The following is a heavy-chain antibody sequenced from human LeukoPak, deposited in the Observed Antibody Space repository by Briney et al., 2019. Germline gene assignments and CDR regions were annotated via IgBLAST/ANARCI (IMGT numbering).Heavy chain of an antibody. Sequence: ASVKVSCKASGYTFTSYDINWVRQATGQGLEWMGWMNPNSGNTGYAQKFQGRVTMTRNTSISTAYMELSSLRSEDTAVYYCASGTLMEGYSYGYVPYYYYGMDVWGRGTTVTVSS. CDR1: GYTFTSYD. V-gene: IGHV1-8*01. CDR2: MNPNSGNT. J-gene: IGHJ6*02. D-gene: IGHD5-18*01. CDR3: ASGTLMEGYSYGYVPYYYYGMDV.